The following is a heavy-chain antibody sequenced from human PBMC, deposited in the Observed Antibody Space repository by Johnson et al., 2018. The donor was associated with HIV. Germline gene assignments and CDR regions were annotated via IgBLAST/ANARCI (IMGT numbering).Heavy chain of an antibody. CDR2: IWYDGSNK. Sequence: QMQLVESGGGVVQSGKSLRLSCAASGFTFSSYGMHWVRQAPGKGLEWVAVIWYDGSNKYYADSVKGRFTISRDNSTLYLQMNSLRVEDTAVYYCVRDLPIGPAGPNDAFDLWGHGTMVTVSS. J-gene: IGHJ3*01. CDR3: VRDLPIGPAGPNDAFDL. V-gene: IGHV3-33*01. D-gene: IGHD2-2*01. CDR1: GFTFSSYG.